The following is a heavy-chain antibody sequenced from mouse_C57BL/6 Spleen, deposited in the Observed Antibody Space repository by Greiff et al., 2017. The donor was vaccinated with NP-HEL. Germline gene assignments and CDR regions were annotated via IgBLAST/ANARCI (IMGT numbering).Heavy chain of an antibody. V-gene: IGHV1-61*01. CDR1: GYTFTSYW. CDR2: IYPSDSET. Sequence: QVQLQQPGAELVRPGSSVKLSCKASGYTFTSYWMDWVKQRPGQGLEWIGNIYPSDSETHYNQKFKDKATLTVDKSSSTAYMQLSSLTSEDSAVYYCARRGPSSYVEYFDVWGTGTTVTVSS. J-gene: IGHJ1*03. CDR3: ARRGPSSYVEYFDV. D-gene: IGHD1-1*01.